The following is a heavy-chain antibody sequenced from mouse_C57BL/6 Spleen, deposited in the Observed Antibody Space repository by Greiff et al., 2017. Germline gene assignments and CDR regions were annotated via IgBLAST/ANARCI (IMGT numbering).Heavy chain of an antibody. V-gene: IGHV1-69*01. J-gene: IGHJ2*01. CDR1: GYTFTSYW. CDR3: ARERTGTVFDY. D-gene: IGHD4-1*01. Sequence: QVQLQQSGAELVMPGASVKLSCKASGYTFTSYWMHWVKQRPGQGLEWIGEIDPSDSYTNYNQKFKGKSTLTVDKSSSTAYMQLSSLTSEDSAVYYCARERTGTVFDYWGQGTTLTVSS. CDR2: IDPSDSYT.